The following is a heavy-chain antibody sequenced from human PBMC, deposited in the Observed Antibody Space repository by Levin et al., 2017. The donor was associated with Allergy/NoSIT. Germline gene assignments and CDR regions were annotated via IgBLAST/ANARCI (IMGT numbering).Heavy chain of an antibody. D-gene: IGHD3-10*01. J-gene: IGHJ6*03. CDR2: ISNDGSNK. CDR1: GFTFSSYG. V-gene: IGHV3-30*18. CDR3: AKDGIRAITMVRGVYCYYYIDV. Sequence: GGSLRLSCAASGFTFSSYGMHWVRQAPGKGLEWVAVISNDGSNKYYADSVKGRFTISRDNSKNKLYLQMNSLRAEATAADYCAKDGIRAITMVRGVYCYYYIDVWGKGTTVTVSS.